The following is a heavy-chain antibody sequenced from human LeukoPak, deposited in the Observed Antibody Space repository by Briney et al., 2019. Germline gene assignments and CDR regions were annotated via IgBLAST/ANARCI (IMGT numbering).Heavy chain of an antibody. V-gene: IGHV3-53*01. CDR1: GFDVSDNL. Sequence: PGGSLRLSCVASGFDVSDNLMIWVRQAPGQGLEWISIIYASGGAYHAESVRGRFSAFRDTSKNTIFLQMNKLKAGDTAMYYCVRRHDYWGQGTLVTVSS. J-gene: IGHJ4*02. CDR3: VRRHDY. CDR2: IYASGGA.